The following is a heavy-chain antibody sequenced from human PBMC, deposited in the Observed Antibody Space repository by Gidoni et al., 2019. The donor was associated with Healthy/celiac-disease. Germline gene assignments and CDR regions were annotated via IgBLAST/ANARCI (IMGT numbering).Heavy chain of an antibody. J-gene: IGHJ4*02. V-gene: IGHV1-18*04. D-gene: IGHD3-16*02. CDR1: GYTFTSYG. CDR3: ARAVADYVWGSYRYPFDY. Sequence: QVQLVQSGAEVKTPGASVKVSCKASGYTFTSYGISWVRQAPVQGLEWMGWISAYNGNTDYAQKLQGRVTMTTDTSTSTAYMELRSLRSDDTAVYYCARAVADYVWGSYRYPFDYWGQGTLVTVSS. CDR2: ISAYNGNT.